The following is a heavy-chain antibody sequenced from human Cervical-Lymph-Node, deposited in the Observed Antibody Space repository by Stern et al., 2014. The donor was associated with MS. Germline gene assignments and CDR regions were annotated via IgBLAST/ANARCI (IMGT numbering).Heavy chain of an antibody. J-gene: IGHJ3*02. Sequence: EVQLVESGAEVKKPGESLKISCKTSGYSFSNFWIGWVRQMPGKGLEWMGIIYPGDSDTTYSPSFQGQVTISADESISTAYLQWRSLKASDTAMYCCVRRRDSGGYDTFDIWGQGTMLIVSS. CDR1: GYSFSNFW. CDR2: IYPGDSDT. V-gene: IGHV5-51*01. CDR3: VRRRDSGGYDTFDI. D-gene: IGHD3-22*01.